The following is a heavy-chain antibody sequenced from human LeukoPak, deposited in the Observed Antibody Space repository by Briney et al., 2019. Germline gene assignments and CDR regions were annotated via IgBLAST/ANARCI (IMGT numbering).Heavy chain of an antibody. CDR1: GYTFTGYY. J-gene: IGHJ4*02. CDR2: MNPNSSGT. V-gene: IGHV1-2*02. Sequence: ASVKVSCKASGYTFTGYYMHWVRQAPGQGLEWMGWMNPNSSGTNYAQKFQGRITMTRDTSINTAYMELSRLRSDDTAVYYCGRDRNYQDSSGRPGYWGQGTLVTVPS. CDR3: GRDRNYQDSSGRPGY. D-gene: IGHD3-22*01.